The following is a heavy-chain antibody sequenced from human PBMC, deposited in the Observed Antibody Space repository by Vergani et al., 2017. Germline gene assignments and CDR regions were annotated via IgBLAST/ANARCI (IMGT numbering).Heavy chain of an antibody. J-gene: IGHJ6*03. CDR1: GGTFSSYA. D-gene: IGHD1-26*01. CDR2: IIPIFGTA. CDR3: SRAESGSPRYYYYYMDV. Sequence: QVQLVQSGAEVKKPGSSVKVSCKASGGTFSSYAISWVRQAPGQGLEWMGRIIPIFGTANYAQQFQGRVTITADESTCTAYMELSSLRSEDTAVYYCSRAESGSPRYYYYYMDVWGKGTTVTVSS. V-gene: IGHV1-69*18.